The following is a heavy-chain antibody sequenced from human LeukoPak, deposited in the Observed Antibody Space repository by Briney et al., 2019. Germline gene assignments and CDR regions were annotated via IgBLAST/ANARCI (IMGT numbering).Heavy chain of an antibody. D-gene: IGHD2-2*01. CDR1: GFTFVSYG. CDR2: IRFDGSDK. V-gene: IGHV3-30*02. CDR3: ARERPAADFDF. J-gene: IGHJ4*02. Sequence: GGSLRLSCAASGFTFVSYGMHWVRQAPGKGLEWVAFIRFDGSDKHYAASVKGRFTISRDNSMDTLYLQMNSLTTEDTAVYYCARERPAADFDFWGQGTLVTVSS.